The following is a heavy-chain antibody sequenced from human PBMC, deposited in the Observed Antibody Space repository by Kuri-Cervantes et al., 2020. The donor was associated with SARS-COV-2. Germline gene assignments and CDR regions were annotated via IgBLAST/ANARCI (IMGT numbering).Heavy chain of an antibody. D-gene: IGHD3-10*01. CDR1: GCTFSSYA. Sequence: SVKVSCKSSGCTFSSYAISWVRQAPGQGLEWMGIINPSGGSTSYAQKFQGRVTMTRDTSTSTVYMELSSLRSEDTAVYYCAREDLGFGARGAFDIWGQGTMVTVSS. CDR3: AREDLGFGARGAFDI. V-gene: IGHV1-46*01. J-gene: IGHJ3*02. CDR2: INPSGGST.